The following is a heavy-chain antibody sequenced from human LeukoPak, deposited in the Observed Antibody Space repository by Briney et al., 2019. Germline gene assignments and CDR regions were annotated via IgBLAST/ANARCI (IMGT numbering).Heavy chain of an antibody. CDR1: GGSFSGYY. D-gene: IGHD3-10*01. V-gene: IGHV4-34*01. CDR2: INHSGST. Sequence: SETLSLTCAVYGGSFSGYYWSWIRQPPGKGLERIGEINHSGSTNYNPSLKSRVTISVDTSKNQFSLKLSSVTAADTAVYYCARGQKYYGSGSYFNDYWGQGTLVTVSS. J-gene: IGHJ4*02. CDR3: ARGQKYYGSGSYFNDY.